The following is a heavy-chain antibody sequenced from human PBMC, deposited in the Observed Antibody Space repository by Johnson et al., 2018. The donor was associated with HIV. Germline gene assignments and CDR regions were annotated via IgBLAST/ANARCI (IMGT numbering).Heavy chain of an antibody. CDR2: ISFAGTKK. CDR3: AKDNPRLGGAFDI. J-gene: IGHJ3*02. V-gene: IGHV3-30*18. D-gene: IGHD3-16*01. Sequence: QMQLVESGGGVVQPGRSLRLSCTASQFSFSSYGMHWVRQAPGKGLEWVASISFAGTKKNYVDSVKGRFTISRDNSNNTLYLQMNSLRAEETAVYYCAKDNPRLGGAFDIWGQGTMVTVSS. CDR1: QFSFSSYG.